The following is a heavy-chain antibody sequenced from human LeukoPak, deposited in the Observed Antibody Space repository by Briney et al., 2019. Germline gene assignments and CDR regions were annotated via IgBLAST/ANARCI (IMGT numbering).Heavy chain of an antibody. J-gene: IGHJ4*02. D-gene: IGHD6-19*01. CDR2: INHSGST. V-gene: IGHV4-34*01. CDR1: GGSFSGYY. Sequence: SETLSLTCAVYGGSFSGYYWSWIRQPPGKGLEWIGEINHSGSTNYNPSLKSRVTISVDTSKNQFSLKLSSVTAADTAVYYCARDQDSSGWYDHYFDYWGQGTLVTGSS. CDR3: ARDQDSSGWYDHYFDY.